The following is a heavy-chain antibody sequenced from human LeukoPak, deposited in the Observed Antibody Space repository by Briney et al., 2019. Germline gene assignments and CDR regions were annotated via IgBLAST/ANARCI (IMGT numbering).Heavy chain of an antibody. J-gene: IGHJ4*02. V-gene: IGHV1-18*01. CDR1: GYTFTSYS. CDR2: ISAYNGNT. Sequence: ASVKVSCKPSGYTFTSYSISWVRQAPGQGLEWMGWISAYNGNTDSAQKLQGRFTMTTDTSTSTAYMELRSLRSDDTAVYYCARGQYFDFWGQGTLVTVSS. CDR3: ARGQYFDF.